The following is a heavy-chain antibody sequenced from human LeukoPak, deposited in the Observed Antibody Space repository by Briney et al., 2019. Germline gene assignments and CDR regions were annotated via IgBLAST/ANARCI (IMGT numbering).Heavy chain of an antibody. CDR3: ARLSPRFAVVRDSHFDY. CDR2: MYHSGST. J-gene: IGHJ4*02. CDR1: GYSISRGYY. V-gene: IGHV4-38-2*01. D-gene: IGHD3-3*01. Sequence: SETLSLTCAVSGYSISRGYYWGWLRQPPGKGLEWIGSMYHSGSTYYNPSLKSRVTMSLDTSKNQFSLKLSSVTAADTAVYYCARLSPRFAVVRDSHFDYWGQGILVTVSS.